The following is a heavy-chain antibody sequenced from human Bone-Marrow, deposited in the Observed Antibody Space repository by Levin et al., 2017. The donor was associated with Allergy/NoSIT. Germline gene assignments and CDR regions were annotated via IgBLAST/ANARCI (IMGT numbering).Heavy chain of an antibody. CDR3: ARDDYCSSTSCYTQDYYYYGMDV. Sequence: GESLKISCAASGFTFSSYSMNWVRQAPGKGLEWVSSISSSSSYIYYADSVKGRFTISRDNAKNSLYLQMNSLRAEDTAVYYCARDDYCSSTSCYTQDYYYYGMDVWGQGTTVTVSS. V-gene: IGHV3-21*01. CDR2: ISSSSSYI. CDR1: GFTFSSYS. D-gene: IGHD2-2*02. J-gene: IGHJ6*02.